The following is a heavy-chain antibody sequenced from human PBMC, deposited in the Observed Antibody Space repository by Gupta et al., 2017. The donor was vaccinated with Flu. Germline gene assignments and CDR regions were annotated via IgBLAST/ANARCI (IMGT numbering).Heavy chain of an antibody. D-gene: IGHD1-26*01. CDR2: IGFDGSNK. V-gene: IGHV3-33*01. CDR3: AGSSGSYYPIDY. Sequence: RQAPGKGLVLVSVIGFDGSNKYYADSVRDRFTISRDNSKNTLYLQMSSLRAEDTAFYYCAGSSGSYYPIDYWGQGTLVTVSS. J-gene: IGHJ4*02.